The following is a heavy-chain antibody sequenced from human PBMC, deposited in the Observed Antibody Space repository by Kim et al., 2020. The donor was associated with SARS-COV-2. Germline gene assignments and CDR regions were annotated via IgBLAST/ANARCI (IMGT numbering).Heavy chain of an antibody. D-gene: IGHD2-21*02. Sequence: RRVTISVNTSKNQFSLKLSSVTAADTAVYYCARKKSHIVVVTATGPFDYWGQGTLVTVSS. CDR3: ARKKSHIVVVTATGPFDY. V-gene: IGHV4-59*01. J-gene: IGHJ4*02.